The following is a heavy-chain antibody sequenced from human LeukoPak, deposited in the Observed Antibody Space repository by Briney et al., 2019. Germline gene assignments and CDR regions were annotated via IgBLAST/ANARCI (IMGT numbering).Heavy chain of an antibody. CDR1: GGSISIYY. J-gene: IGHJ4*02. V-gene: IGHV4-59*01. CDR3: ARYPRNDYGDLLFDY. CDR2: IYYSGST. D-gene: IGHD4-17*01. Sequence: SETLSLTCTVSGGSISIYYWSWIRQPPGKGLEWIGYIYYSGSTNYNPSLKSRVTISVDTSKNQFSLKLSSVTAADTAVYYCARYPRNDYGDLLFDYWGQGTLVTVSS.